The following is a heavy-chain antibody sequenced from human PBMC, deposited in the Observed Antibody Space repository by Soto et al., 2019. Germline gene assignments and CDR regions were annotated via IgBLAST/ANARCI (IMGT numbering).Heavy chain of an antibody. CDR3: AREGSSSSKYFQH. J-gene: IGHJ1*01. CDR2: INPNSGGT. D-gene: IGHD6-6*01. Sequence: ASVKVSCKASGYIFTGYYMHWVRQAPGQGLEWMGWINPNSGGTNYAQNFQGRVTMTRDTSISTAYMELYTLTSDDTAMYYCAREGSSSSKYFQHWGQGTLVTVSS. CDR1: GYIFTGYY. V-gene: IGHV1-2*02.